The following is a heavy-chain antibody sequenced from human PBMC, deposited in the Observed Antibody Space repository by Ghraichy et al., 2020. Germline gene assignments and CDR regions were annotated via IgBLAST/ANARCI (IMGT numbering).Heavy chain of an antibody. CDR1: KFSLSNYF. J-gene: IGHJ3*02. Sequence: GESLNISCEASKFSLSNYFMHWVRQAPGKGLEWVALTSYDGSNKYYADSVKGRFTISRDNSKNTLYLQMSSLRTEDTAIYFCARSRIGGYFGDFAFDIWGQGTMVTVSS. CDR3: ARSRIGGYFGDFAFDI. CDR2: TSYDGSNK. D-gene: IGHD1-26*01. V-gene: IGHV3-30*04.